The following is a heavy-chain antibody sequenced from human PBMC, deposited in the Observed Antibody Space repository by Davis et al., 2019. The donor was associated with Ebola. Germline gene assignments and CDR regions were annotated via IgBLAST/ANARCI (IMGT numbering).Heavy chain of an antibody. J-gene: IGHJ4*02. CDR2: IWHDGSNK. Sequence: GESLKISCAASGFTFSSYGMHWVRQAPGKGLEWVAVIWHDGSNKYYADYVKGRFTISRDNSKNTLYLQMNSLRAEDTAVYYCARGVTGTSLDYWGQGTLVTVSS. V-gene: IGHV3-33*01. CDR1: GFTFSSYG. D-gene: IGHD1-1*01. CDR3: ARGVTGTSLDY.